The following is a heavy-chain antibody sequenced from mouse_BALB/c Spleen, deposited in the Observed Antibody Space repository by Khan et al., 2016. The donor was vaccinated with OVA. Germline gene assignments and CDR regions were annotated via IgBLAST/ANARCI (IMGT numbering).Heavy chain of an antibody. V-gene: IGHV1S137*01. CDR3: ARPAYDGYYDY. Sequence: VQLQESGPELVRPGVSVKISCKGSGYIFTDYAMHWVKQSHAKSLEWIGLISTYSGNTNYNQKFKGKATMTVDKSSSTAYMELARLTSEDSAIYYFARPAYDGYYDYWGQGTTLTVSS. CDR1: GYIFTDYA. D-gene: IGHD2-3*01. J-gene: IGHJ2*01. CDR2: ISTYSGNT.